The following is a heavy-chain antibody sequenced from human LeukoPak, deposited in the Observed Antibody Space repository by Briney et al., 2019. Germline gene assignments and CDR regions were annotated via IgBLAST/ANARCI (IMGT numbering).Heavy chain of an antibody. CDR2: VSPGGVSP. CDR1: GFTFSSYA. CDR3: AKRIDIAVVPEAATHQAFDV. V-gene: IGHV3-23*01. J-gene: IGHJ3*01. Sequence: GGSLRLSCAASGFTFSSYAMSWVRQAPGKGLEWVSSVSPGGVSPNHADSVKGRFTVSRDDSLNTLYLQMNSLRVDDTAVYYCAKRIDIAVVPEAATHQAFDVWGQGTMVTVSS. D-gene: IGHD2-2*01.